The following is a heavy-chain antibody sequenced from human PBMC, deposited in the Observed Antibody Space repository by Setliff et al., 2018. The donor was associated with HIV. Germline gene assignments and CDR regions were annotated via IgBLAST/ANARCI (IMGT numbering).Heavy chain of an antibody. D-gene: IGHD3-10*01. J-gene: IGHJ4*02. CDR2: INHSGIT. CDR1: GGSFSASY. V-gene: IGHV4-34*01. Sequence: LSLTCAVYGGSFSASYWSWIRQAPGKGPEWIGEINHSGITHYNPSLETRVTMFVDTSKNQFSLRLSPVTAADTAIYYCAKGPRGLGLRYFFDYWAQGSPVTVSS. CDR3: AKGPRGLGLRYFFDY.